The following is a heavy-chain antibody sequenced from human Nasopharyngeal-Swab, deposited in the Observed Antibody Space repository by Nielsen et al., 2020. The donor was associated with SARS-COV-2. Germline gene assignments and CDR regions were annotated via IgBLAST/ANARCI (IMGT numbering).Heavy chain of an antibody. Sequence: GSLRLSCAVYGGSFSGHYWSWIRQPPGKGLEWIGEIYHSGSTNYNPSLKRRVTISVDTSKSQFSLKLSSVTAADTAVYYCARDMYYDFWSGYLTHYYYYGMDVWGQGTTVTVSS. D-gene: IGHD3-3*01. J-gene: IGHJ6*02. CDR1: GGSFSGHY. V-gene: IGHV4-34*01. CDR3: ARDMYYDFWSGYLTHYYYYGMDV. CDR2: IYHSGST.